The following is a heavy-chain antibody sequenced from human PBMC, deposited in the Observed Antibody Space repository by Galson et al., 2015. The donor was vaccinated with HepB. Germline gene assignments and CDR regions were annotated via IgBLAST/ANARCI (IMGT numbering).Heavy chain of an antibody. CDR1: GGTFRSYA. CDR3: ATFRHSSAYGLKHYFDF. V-gene: IGHV1-69*11. D-gene: IGHD4-17*01. J-gene: IGHJ4*02. Sequence: SCKASGGTFRSYAINWVRQAPGQGLEWMGRILPVLGTEVSAQKFQGRVTITADESTGTAYMDLSSLMLEDKAVYYCATFRHSSAYGLKHYFDFWGQGTLVTVSS. CDR2: ILPVLGTE.